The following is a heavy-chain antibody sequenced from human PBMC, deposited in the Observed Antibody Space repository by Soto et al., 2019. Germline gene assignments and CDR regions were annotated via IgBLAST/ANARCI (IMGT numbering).Heavy chain of an antibody. CDR2: INPNSGGT. CDR3: ARSARYYYDSSGSKGHFDI. V-gene: IGHV1-2*04. J-gene: IGHJ3*02. Sequence: GASVKVSCKASGYTFTGYYMHWVRQAPGQGLEWMGWINPNSGGTNYAQKFQGWVTMTRDTSISTAYMELSRLRSDDTAVYYCARSARYYYDSSGSKGHFDIWGQGTMVTVSS. CDR1: GYTFTGYY. D-gene: IGHD3-22*01.